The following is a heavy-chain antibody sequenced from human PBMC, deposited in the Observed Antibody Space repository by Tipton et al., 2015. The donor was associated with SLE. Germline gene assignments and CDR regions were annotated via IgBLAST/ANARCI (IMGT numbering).Heavy chain of an antibody. CDR2: INHSGST. CDR1: GGSFSGYY. CDR3: ASLIKDY. J-gene: IGHJ4*02. D-gene: IGHD3-10*01. V-gene: IGHV4-34*01. Sequence: LRLSCAVYGGSFSGYYWSWIRQPPGKGLEWIGEINHSGSTNYNPSLKSRVTISVDTSKNQFSLKLSSVTAADTAVYYCASLIKDYWGQGTLATVSS.